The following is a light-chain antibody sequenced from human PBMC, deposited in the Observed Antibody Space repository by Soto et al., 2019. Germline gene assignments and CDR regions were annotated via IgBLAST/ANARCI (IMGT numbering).Light chain of an antibody. J-gene: IGLJ2*01. CDR1: SSDVGSYNL. CDR3: CSYGGPSTFT. V-gene: IGLV2-23*02. CDR2: EDI. Sequence: QSALVQPASVSGSPGQSITISCTGTSSDVGSYNLVSWYQQHPGKAPKLIIYEDIYRPSGTSLRFSGSKSGNTASLTISGLQAEDEADYFCCSYGGPSTFTFGGGTKLTVL.